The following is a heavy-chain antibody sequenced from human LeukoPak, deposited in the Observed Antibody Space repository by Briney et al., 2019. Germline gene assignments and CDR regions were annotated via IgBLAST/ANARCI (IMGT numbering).Heavy chain of an antibody. CDR3: VRRYCRTTSCLIDY. V-gene: IGHV3-48*03. CDR2: ISSSGTTI. CDR1: GFTFSSYE. D-gene: IGHD2-2*01. J-gene: IGHJ4*01. Sequence: GGSLRLSCAASGFTFSSYEMNWVRQAPGKGLEWVSYISSSGTTIYYADSVKGRFTISRDNAKNSLYLQMNSPRADDTAVYYRVRRYCRTTSCLIDYWCHGTPFTVSS.